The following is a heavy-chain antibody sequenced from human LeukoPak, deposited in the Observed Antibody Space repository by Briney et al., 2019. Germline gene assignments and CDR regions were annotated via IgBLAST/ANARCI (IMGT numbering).Heavy chain of an antibody. CDR3: AVIAARSFDY. V-gene: IGHV3-30-3*01. CDR1: GFTFSSYA. D-gene: IGHD6-6*01. Sequence: GGSLRLSCAASGFTFSSYAMHWVRQAPGKGLERVAVISYDGSNKYYADSVKGRFTISRDNSKNTLYLQMNSLRAEDTAVYYCAVIAARSFDYWGQGTLVTVSS. J-gene: IGHJ4*02. CDR2: ISYDGSNK.